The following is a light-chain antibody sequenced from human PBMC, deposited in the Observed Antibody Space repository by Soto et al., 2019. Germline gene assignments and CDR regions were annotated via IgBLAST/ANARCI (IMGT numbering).Light chain of an antibody. CDR1: SSNIGSNT. Sequence: QPVLTQPPSASGTPGPRVTLTCSGSSSNIGSNTVNWHQQLQGTAPKLLIYSSNQRPSGVPDRFSGSKSGTSAALAISGLQSEDEAEYYCAGWDESLKSLVFGGGTKLTVL. CDR3: AGWDESLKSLV. CDR2: SSN. V-gene: IGLV1-44*01. J-gene: IGLJ3*02.